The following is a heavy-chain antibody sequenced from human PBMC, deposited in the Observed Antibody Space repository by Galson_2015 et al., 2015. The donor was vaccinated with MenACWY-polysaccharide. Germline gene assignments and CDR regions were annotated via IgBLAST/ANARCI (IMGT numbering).Heavy chain of an antibody. J-gene: IGHJ5*02. D-gene: IGHD1-26*01. V-gene: IGHV3-23*01. CDR3: AKGGREVDNWLDP. CDR1: GFIFSSYV. CDR2: ITDSGSST. Sequence: SLRLSCPVSGFIFSSYVKSWVRQAPGRGLEWVSSITDSGSSTYYVDSVKGRFTISRDTSKNTLFLQMNRLRADDTAVYYCAKGGREVDNWLDPWGRGALVTVSS.